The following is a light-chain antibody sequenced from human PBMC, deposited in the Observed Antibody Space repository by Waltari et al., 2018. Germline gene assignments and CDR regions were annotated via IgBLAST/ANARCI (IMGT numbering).Light chain of an antibody. CDR3: QQYSSLPLT. Sequence: DIVMTQSPDSLPVSLGETATINCKSSQSVLFSSNHNNYLAWYQQKPGQAPKLLIYWASTRESGVPDRFSGSGSGTDFTLTISSLQAEDVAIYYCQQYSSLPLTFGGGTKVEIK. V-gene: IGKV4-1*01. J-gene: IGKJ4*01. CDR1: QSVLFSSNHNNY. CDR2: WAS.